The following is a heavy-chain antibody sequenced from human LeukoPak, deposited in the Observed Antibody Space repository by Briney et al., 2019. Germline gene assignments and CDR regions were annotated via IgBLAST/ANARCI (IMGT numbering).Heavy chain of an antibody. Sequence: PSETLSLTCTVSGDSISSGDYYWSWIRQPAGKGLEWIGRISSSGSTNYNPSLKSRVTISVDTSKNQFSLKLSSVTAADTAVYSCAGFTFFRGVITFDYWGQGTLVTVSS. CDR3: AGFTFFRGVITFDY. CDR2: ISSSGST. D-gene: IGHD3-10*01. CDR1: GDSISSGDYY. V-gene: IGHV4-61*02. J-gene: IGHJ4*02.